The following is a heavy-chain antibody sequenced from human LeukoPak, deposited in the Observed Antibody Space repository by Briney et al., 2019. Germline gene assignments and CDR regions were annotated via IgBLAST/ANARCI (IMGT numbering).Heavy chain of an antibody. D-gene: IGHD6-19*01. CDR1: GYSFTSYW. CDR3: ARTGYTSGWYVGSFDY. J-gene: IGHJ4*02. V-gene: IGHV5-51*01. CDR2: IYPGDSDT. Sequence: GESLKISCKGSGYSFTSYWIGWVRQMPGKGLEWMGIIYPGDSDTRYSPSFQGQVTISADKSISTAYLQWSSLKASDTALYYCARTGYTSGWYVGSFDYWGQGTLVTVSS.